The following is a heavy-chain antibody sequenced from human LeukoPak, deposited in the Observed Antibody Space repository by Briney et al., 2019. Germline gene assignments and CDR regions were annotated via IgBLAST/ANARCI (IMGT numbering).Heavy chain of an antibody. D-gene: IGHD6-13*01. Sequence: SETLSLTCAVYGGSFSGYYWSWIRQPPGKGLEWIGEINHSGSTNYNPSLKSRVTISVDTSKNQFSLKLSSVAAADTAVYYCARDGAAAFDYWGQGTLVTVSS. J-gene: IGHJ4*02. CDR2: INHSGST. CDR3: ARDGAAAFDY. CDR1: GGSFSGYY. V-gene: IGHV4-34*01.